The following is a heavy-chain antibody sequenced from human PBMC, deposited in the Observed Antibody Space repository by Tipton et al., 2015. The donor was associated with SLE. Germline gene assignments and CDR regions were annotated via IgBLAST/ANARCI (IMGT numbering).Heavy chain of an antibody. CDR3: ARTGYSSSWLYFQH. J-gene: IGHJ1*01. Sequence: TLSLTCAVYGGSFSGYYWSWIRQPPGKGLEWIGSINYSGSTFYNPSLKSRVTISVDTSKNQFSLKLSSVTAADTAVYYCARTGYSSSWLYFQHWGQGTLVTVSS. V-gene: IGHV4-34*01. CDR2: INYSGST. CDR1: GGSFSGYY. D-gene: IGHD6-13*01.